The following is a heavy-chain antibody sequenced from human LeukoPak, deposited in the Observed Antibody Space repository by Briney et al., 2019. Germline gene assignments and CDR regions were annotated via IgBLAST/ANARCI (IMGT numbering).Heavy chain of an antibody. Sequence: GASVKVSFKSSGYTFTSHYMNWGRLAPGQGLEWMGCINPTGGTTYAQKFQDRVTMTIDTSINTNYMELSGLRSDDTAVYHCARDLGWSSSHWGEGTLVTVSS. CDR3: ARDLGWSSSH. D-gene: IGHD6-6*01. CDR2: INPTGGT. V-gene: IGHV1-2*02. J-gene: IGHJ4*02. CDR1: GYTFTSHY.